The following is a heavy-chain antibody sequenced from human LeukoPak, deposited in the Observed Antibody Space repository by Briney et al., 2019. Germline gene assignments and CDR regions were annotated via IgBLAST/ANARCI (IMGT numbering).Heavy chain of an antibody. CDR3: ANPSGETSDY. Sequence: SGGSLRLSCAASGNYWMHWVRQVPGKGLVWVSHINSDGSWTSYADSVKGRFTISRDNSKNTLYLQMNSLRAEDTAVYYCANPSGETSDYWGQGTLVTVSS. CDR2: INSDGSWT. V-gene: IGHV3-74*01. CDR1: GNYW. J-gene: IGHJ4*02. D-gene: IGHD1-14*01.